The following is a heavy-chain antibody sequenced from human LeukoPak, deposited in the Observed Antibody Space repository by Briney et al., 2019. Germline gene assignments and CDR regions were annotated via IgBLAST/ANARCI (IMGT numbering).Heavy chain of an antibody. Sequence: GGSLRLSCAASGFTFSSYSMNWVRQTPGKRLEWVSYISSSGSYIHYADSVKGRFSISRDITKNSLYLQIYSLRTEDTAVYYCARGDSGHFDYWGQGTLVTVSS. CDR3: ARGDSGHFDY. D-gene: IGHD6-19*01. V-gene: IGHV3-21*01. J-gene: IGHJ4*02. CDR1: GFTFSSYS. CDR2: ISSSGSYI.